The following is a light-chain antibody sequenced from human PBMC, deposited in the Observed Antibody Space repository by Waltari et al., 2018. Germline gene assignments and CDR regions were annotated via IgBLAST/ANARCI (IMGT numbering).Light chain of an antibody. Sequence: DIVMTQSPVSLAVSLCERATINCKSSQSVFYRANNKTFLAWFQQKPGQPPKLLIYWASARESGVPDRFSGGGSGTDFTLTISSLQAEDVAVYYCQQYYSIPLTFGPGTKVEIK. CDR3: QQYYSIPLT. CDR1: QSVFYRANNKTF. CDR2: WAS. V-gene: IGKV4-1*01. J-gene: IGKJ3*01.